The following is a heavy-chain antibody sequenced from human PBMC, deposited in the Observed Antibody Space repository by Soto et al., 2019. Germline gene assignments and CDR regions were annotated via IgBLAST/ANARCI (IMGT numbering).Heavy chain of an antibody. Sequence: EVQLLESGGGLVQPGGSLRLSCAASGFTFSSYAMSWVRQALGKGLEWVSAISGSGGSTYYADSVKGRFTISRDNSKNTLYLQMNSLRAEDTAVYYCAKVAWDCSSTSCYFDYWGQGTLVTVSS. D-gene: IGHD2-2*01. J-gene: IGHJ4*02. CDR3: AKVAWDCSSTSCYFDY. CDR2: ISGSGGST. V-gene: IGHV3-23*01. CDR1: GFTFSSYA.